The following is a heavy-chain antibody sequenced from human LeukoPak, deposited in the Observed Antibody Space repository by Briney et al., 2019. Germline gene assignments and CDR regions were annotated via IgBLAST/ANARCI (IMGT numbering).Heavy chain of an antibody. Sequence: SETLSLTCAVSGGSISSGGYSWSWIRQPPGKGLEWIGYIYHSGSTYYNPSLKSRVTISVDRSKNQFSLKLSSVTAADTAVYYCARDCGGYDSTENWFDPWGQGTLVTVSS. CDR2: IYHSGST. V-gene: IGHV4-30-2*01. CDR1: GGSISSGGYS. J-gene: IGHJ5*02. D-gene: IGHD3-22*01. CDR3: ARDCGGYDSTENWFDP.